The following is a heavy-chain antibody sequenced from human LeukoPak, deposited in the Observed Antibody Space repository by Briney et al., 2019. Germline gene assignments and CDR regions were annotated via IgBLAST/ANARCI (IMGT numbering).Heavy chain of an antibody. V-gene: IGHV4-30-2*01. J-gene: IGHJ5*02. CDR2: IYHSGST. D-gene: IGHD6-13*01. Sequence: PSQTLSLTCAVSGDSFSSGGYSWNWIRQPPGTGLEWIGYIYHSGSTYYNPSLKSRLTISVDRSKNQFSLKLNSMTAADTAVYYCVRSSSSTGWFDPWGQGTLVTVSS. CDR3: VRSSSSTGWFDP. CDR1: GDSFSSGGYS.